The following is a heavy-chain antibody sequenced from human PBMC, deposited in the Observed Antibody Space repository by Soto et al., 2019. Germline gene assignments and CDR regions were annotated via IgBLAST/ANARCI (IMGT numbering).Heavy chain of an antibody. V-gene: IGHV1-3*01. J-gene: IGHJ6*02. CDR2: INAGNGNT. CDR1: GYTFTSYA. D-gene: IGHD3-3*01. Sequence: QVQLVQSGAEVKKPGASVKVSCKASGYTFTSYAMHWVRQAPGQRLEWMGWINAGNGNTKYSQKFQGRVTITRDTSASTAYMELSSLRSEDTAVYYCARVNGITIFGVVNYYYYGMDVWGQGTTVTVSS. CDR3: ARVNGITIFGVVNYYYYGMDV.